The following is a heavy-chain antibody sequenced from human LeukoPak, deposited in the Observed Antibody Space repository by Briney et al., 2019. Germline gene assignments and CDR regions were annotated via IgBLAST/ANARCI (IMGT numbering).Heavy chain of an antibody. CDR2: IIPILGIA. Sequence: SVKVSCKASGGTFSSYAISWVRQAPRQGLEWMGRIIPILGIANYAQTFQGRVTITADKSTSTAYMELSSLRSEDTAVYYCARDISLTGVDIVACGQDWFDPWGQGTLVTVSS. V-gene: IGHV1-69*04. CDR1: GGTFSSYA. CDR3: ARDISLTGVDIVACGQDWFDP. D-gene: IGHD5-12*01. J-gene: IGHJ5*02.